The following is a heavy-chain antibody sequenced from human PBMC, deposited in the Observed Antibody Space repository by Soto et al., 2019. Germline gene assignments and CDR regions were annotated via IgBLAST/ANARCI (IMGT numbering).Heavy chain of an antibody. V-gene: IGHV3-23*01. CDR3: SRLPTLVVPPALILAT. J-gene: IGHJ5*02. D-gene: IGHD2-2*01. CDR2: LNGNGDHT. Sequence: GGALRLSCEGSGFSFEKHAMSWVRQAPGKGLEGVAGLNGNGDHTYYAPSVRGRFTISRDNSKKPVFLQMNSLRADDTGVYYCSRLPTLVVPPALILATWGQGTRVTVSS. CDR1: GFSFEKHA.